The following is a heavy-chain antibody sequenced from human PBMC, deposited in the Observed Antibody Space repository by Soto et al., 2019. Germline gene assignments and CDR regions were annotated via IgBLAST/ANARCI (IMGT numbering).Heavy chain of an antibody. CDR2: ISASGGST. CDR3: ARLSGTWRAFDI. D-gene: IGHD1-7*01. J-gene: IGHJ3*02. CDR1: GFTFSRFA. Sequence: PGGSLRLSCAASGFTFSRFAMSWVRQAPGKGLEWVSTISASGGSTYYADSVKGRFTISRDNSKNALFLQMNSLRAEDTAVYYCARLSGTWRAFDIWGQGTMVTVSS. V-gene: IGHV3-23*01.